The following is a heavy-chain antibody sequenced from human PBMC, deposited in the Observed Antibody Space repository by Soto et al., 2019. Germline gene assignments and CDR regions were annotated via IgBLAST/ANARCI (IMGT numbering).Heavy chain of an antibody. V-gene: IGHV3-7*03. CDR1: GFTFSSYW. CDR2: IKQDGSEK. D-gene: IGHD6-13*01. CDR3: AKEHSSSWPFDY. Sequence: GGSLRLSCAASGFTFSSYWMSWVRQAPGKGLEWVANIKQDGSEKYYVDSVKGRFTISRDNAKNTLYLQMNSLRAEDTAVYYCAKEHSSSWPFDYWGQGTLVTVSS. J-gene: IGHJ4*02.